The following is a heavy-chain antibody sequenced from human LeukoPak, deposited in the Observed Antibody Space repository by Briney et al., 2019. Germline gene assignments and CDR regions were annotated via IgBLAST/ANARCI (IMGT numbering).Heavy chain of an antibody. CDR3: AVTPYYDILTAEG. V-gene: IGHV3-21*01. J-gene: IGHJ1*01. Sequence: GGSLRLSCAASGFTFSSYSMNWVRQAPGKGLEWVSSISSSSYIYYADSVKGRFTISRDNAKNSLYLQMNSLRAEDTAVYYCAVTPYYDILTAEGWGQGTLVTVSS. CDR1: GFTFSSYS. D-gene: IGHD3-9*01. CDR2: ISSSSYI.